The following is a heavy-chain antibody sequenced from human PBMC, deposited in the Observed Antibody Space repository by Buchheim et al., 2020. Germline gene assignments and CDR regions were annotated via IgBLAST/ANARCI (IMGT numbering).Heavy chain of an antibody. V-gene: IGHV3-30-3*01. CDR3: ARDRLGWDTAMAHFDY. Sequence: QVQLVESGGGVVQPGRSLRLSCAASGFTFSSYAMHWVRQAPGKGLEWVAVISYDGSNKYYADSVKGRFTISRDNSKNTLYLQMNSLRAEDTAVYYCARDRLGWDTAMAHFDYWGQGTL. CDR1: GFTFSSYA. J-gene: IGHJ4*02. CDR2: ISYDGSNK. D-gene: IGHD5-18*01.